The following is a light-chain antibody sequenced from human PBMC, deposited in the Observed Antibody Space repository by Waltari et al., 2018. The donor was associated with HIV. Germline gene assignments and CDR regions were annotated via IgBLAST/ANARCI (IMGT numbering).Light chain of an antibody. J-gene: IGLJ2*01. V-gene: IGLV2-14*03. Sequence: QSALTQPASVSGSPGQSITISCTGTSSDVCGYNYVSWYQQHPGKAPKLMIYDVSNRTSVVSNRFSGSKSGNTASLTISGLQAEDEAEYYCSSYTSSSTLVFGGGTKLTVL. CDR2: DVS. CDR3: SSYTSSSTLV. CDR1: SSDVCGYNY.